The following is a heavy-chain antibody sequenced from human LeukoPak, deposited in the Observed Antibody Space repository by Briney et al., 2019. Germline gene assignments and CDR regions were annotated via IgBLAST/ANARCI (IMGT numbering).Heavy chain of an antibody. V-gene: IGHV4-39*07. J-gene: IGHJ3*02. Sequence: SETLSFTCTVSGGSISSSSYYWGWIRQPPGKGLEWIGSIYYSGSTYYNPSLKSRVTISVDTSKNQFSLKLSSVTAADTAVYYCAREILVDTAPDAFDIWGQGTMVTVSS. CDR2: IYYSGST. D-gene: IGHD5-18*01. CDR1: GGSISSSSYY. CDR3: AREILVDTAPDAFDI.